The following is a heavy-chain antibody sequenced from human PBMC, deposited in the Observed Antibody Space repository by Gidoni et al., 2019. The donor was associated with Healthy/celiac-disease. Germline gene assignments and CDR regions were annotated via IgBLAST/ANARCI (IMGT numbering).Heavy chain of an antibody. J-gene: IGHJ4*02. CDR3: ARQGTYYDILTGYSPPYYFDY. CDR2: IYYSGST. V-gene: IGHV4-39*01. CDR1: GGSIRSRSYY. Sequence: QLQLQASGPGLVKPSETLSLTCTVAGGSIRSRSYYWGWSRQPPGKGLEWIGSIYYSGSTYDNPSLKSRVTISVDTSKNQFSLKLSSVTAADTAVYYCARQGTYYDILTGYSPPYYFDYWGQGTLVTV. D-gene: IGHD3-9*01.